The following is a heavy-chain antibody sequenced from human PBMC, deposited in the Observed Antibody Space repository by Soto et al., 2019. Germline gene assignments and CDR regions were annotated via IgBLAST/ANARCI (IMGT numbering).Heavy chain of an antibody. D-gene: IGHD1-26*01. CDR2: IYSGGST. J-gene: IGHJ3*02. Sequence: PGGSLRLSCAASGFTVSSNYMSWVRQAPGKGLEWVSVIYSGGSTYYADSVKGRFTISRDNSKNTLYLQMNSLRAEDTAVYYCARRRYYELPDAFDIWGQGTMVTVSS. V-gene: IGHV3-53*01. CDR1: GFTVSSNY. CDR3: ARRRYYELPDAFDI.